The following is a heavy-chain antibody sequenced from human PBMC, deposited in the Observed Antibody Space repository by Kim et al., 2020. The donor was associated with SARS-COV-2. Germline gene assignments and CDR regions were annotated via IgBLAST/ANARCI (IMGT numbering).Heavy chain of an antibody. V-gene: IGHV3-23*01. J-gene: IGHJ6*02. Sequence: RFTISRDNSKNTLYLQMNSLRAEDTAVYYCAKKSATVTTPHYYYYYGMDVWGQGTTVTVSS. CDR3: AKKSATVTTPHYYYYYGMDV. D-gene: IGHD4-17*01.